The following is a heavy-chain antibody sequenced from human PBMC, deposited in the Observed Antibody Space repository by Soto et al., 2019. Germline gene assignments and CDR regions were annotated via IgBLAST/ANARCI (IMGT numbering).Heavy chain of an antibody. CDR3: ARDQLEGNWFDP. V-gene: IGHV4-31*03. J-gene: IGHJ5*02. D-gene: IGHD1-1*01. CDR2: IYHSGST. CDR1: GGSISSGGYY. Sequence: ASETLSLTCTVSGGSISSGGYYWSWIRQHPGKGLEWIGYIYHSGSTYYNPSLKSRVTISVDKSKNQFSLKLSSVTAADTAVYYCARDQLEGNWFDPWGQGTLVTVSS.